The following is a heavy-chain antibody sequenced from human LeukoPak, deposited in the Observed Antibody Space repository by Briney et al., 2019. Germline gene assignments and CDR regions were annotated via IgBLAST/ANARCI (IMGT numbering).Heavy chain of an antibody. D-gene: IGHD3-22*01. Sequence: SETLSLTCTVSGGSISSYYWSWIRQPAGEGLEWIGRIYTSGSTNYNPSLRSRVTMSVDTSKNQFSLKLSSVTAADTAVYYCARDLHYYDSSALDAFDIWGQGTMVTVSS. CDR2: IYTSGST. V-gene: IGHV4-4*07. CDR3: ARDLHYYDSSALDAFDI. J-gene: IGHJ3*02. CDR1: GGSISSYY.